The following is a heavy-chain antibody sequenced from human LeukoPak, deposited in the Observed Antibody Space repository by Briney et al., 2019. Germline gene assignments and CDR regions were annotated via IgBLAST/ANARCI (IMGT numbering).Heavy chain of an antibody. CDR3: AKDFFPHIVVVTAIHC. Sequence: AGSLRLSCAASGFTFHLYAMHWVRLAPGKGLEWVSLITGDGRSTYYADSVKGRFTISRDNSKNTLYLQTNSLRAEDTAVYYCAKDFFPHIVVVTAIHCWGQGTLVTASS. J-gene: IGHJ4*02. D-gene: IGHD2-21*02. CDR2: ITGDGRST. CDR1: GFTFHLYA. V-gene: IGHV3-43*02.